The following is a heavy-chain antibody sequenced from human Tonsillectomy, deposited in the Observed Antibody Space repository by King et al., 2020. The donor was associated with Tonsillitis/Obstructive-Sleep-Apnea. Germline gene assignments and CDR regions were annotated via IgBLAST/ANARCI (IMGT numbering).Heavy chain of an antibody. Sequence: VQLVESGGGVVQPGRSLRLSCAASGFTFSSYAMHWVRQAPGKGLEWVAIISYDGSNKYYADSVKGRFTISRDNSTNTLYLQMNSLRAEDTAVYYCARDEVAAVPNSQLGHYGMDVWGQGTTGTVSS. CDR2: ISYDGSNK. V-gene: IGHV3-30*04. D-gene: IGHD6-13*01. J-gene: IGHJ6*02. CDR1: GFTFSSYA. CDR3: ARDEVAAVPNSQLGHYGMDV.